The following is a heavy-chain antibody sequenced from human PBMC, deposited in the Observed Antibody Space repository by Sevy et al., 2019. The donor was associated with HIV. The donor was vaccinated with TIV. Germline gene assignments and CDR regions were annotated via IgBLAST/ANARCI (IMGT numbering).Heavy chain of an antibody. D-gene: IGHD3-22*01. CDR3: ARHAHITMIVT. Sequence: SETLSLTCTVSGGSISSSSYYWGWIRQPPGKGLEWIGSIVSSGSTYYNPSLKSRVTISVDTSKNQFALKLNSVTAADTAVYYCARHAHITMIVTWGQGTLVTVSS. CDR1: GGSISSSSYY. J-gene: IGHJ5*02. V-gene: IGHV4-39*01. CDR2: IVSSGST.